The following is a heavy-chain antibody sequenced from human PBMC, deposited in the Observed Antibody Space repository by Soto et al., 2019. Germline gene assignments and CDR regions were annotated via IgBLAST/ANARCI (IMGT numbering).Heavy chain of an antibody. D-gene: IGHD2-21*02. V-gene: IGHV5-10-1*01. CDR3: ARHDSHGHFDL. Sequence: GESLKISCEASGYMFPIYHISWVRQMPGKGLEWVGKIDPSDSRKMYRTSSRARIAISVDKYINTAYLEWGRLKAYDTAMYYCARHDSHGHFDLRGQGTNVTVSS. CDR2: IDPSDSRK. CDR1: GYMFPIYH. J-gene: IGHJ4*02.